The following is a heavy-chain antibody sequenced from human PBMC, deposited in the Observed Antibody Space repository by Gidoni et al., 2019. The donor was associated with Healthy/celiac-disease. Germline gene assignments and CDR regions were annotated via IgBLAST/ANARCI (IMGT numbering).Heavy chain of an antibody. Sequence: EVQLVQSGAEVKKPGESLRISCKGSGYSLTSYWVSWVRQMPGKGLEWLVRIDPSDSYPNYSPSFQCHVTISADKSISTAYLQWSSLKASDTAMDYCARLSPEWYNDYWGQVTLVTVSS. J-gene: IGHJ4*02. CDR3: ARLSPEWYNDY. V-gene: IGHV5-10-1*03. D-gene: IGHD1-1*01. CDR2: IDPSDSYP. CDR1: GYSLTSYW.